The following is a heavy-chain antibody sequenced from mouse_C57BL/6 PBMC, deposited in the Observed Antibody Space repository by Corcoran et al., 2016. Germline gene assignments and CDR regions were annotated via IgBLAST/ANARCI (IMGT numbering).Heavy chain of an antibody. CDR2: INPNNGGT. CDR3: ARRVTTVVAPFDY. Sequence: EVQLQQSGPELVKPGASVKISCKASGYTFTDYYMNWVKQSHGKSLEWNGDINPNNGGTSYNQKFKGKATLTVDKSSSTAYMELRSLTSEDSAVYYCARRVTTVVAPFDYWGQGTTLTVSS. V-gene: IGHV1-26*01. J-gene: IGHJ2*01. D-gene: IGHD1-1*01. CDR1: GYTFTDYY.